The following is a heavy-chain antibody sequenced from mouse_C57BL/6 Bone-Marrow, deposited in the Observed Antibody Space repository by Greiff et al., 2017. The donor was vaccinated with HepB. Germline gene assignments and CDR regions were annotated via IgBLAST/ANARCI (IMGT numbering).Heavy chain of an antibody. Sequence: QVQLQQSGPGLVQPSQSLSITCTVSGFSLTSYGVHWVRQSPGKGLEWLGVIWSGGSTDYNAAFISRLSISKDNSKSQVFFKMNSLQADDTDIYYCARSFYYDGSSCYAMDYWGQGTAVTVSS. CDR3: ARSFYYDGSSCYAMDY. D-gene: IGHD1-1*01. V-gene: IGHV2-2*01. CDR2: IWSGGST. CDR1: GFSLTSYG. J-gene: IGHJ4*01.